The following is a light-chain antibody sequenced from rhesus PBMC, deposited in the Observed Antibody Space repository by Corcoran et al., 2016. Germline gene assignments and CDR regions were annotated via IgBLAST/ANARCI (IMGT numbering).Light chain of an antibody. CDR3: SSYTSSSTFV. Sequence: QAAPTQSPSVSGSPGQSVAISCPGTSSDIGGYNRVSWYQQHPGKAPKLMIYEVSKRPSGVSDRFSGSKSGNTASLISSGLQAEDEADYYCSSYTSSSTFVFGSGTKLTVL. J-gene: IGLJ6*01. CDR2: EVS. CDR1: SSDIGGYNR. V-gene: IGLV2-13*03.